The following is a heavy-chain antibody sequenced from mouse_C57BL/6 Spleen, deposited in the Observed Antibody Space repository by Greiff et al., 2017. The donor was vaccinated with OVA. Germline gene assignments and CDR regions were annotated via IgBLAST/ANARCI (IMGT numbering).Heavy chain of an antibody. CDR2: IYPRSGNT. D-gene: IGHD1-1*01. CDR1: GYPFTSYG. V-gene: IGHV1-81*01. Sequence: VQLQQSGAELARPGASVKLSCRASGYPFTSYGIGWVKRRTGRGLEWIGEIYPRSGNTYYNEKFKGKATLTADKSSSTAYMELRSLTSEDSAVYFCAREGDTTAGAEGYFDVWGTGTTVTVSS. CDR3: AREGDTTAGAEGYFDV. J-gene: IGHJ1*03.